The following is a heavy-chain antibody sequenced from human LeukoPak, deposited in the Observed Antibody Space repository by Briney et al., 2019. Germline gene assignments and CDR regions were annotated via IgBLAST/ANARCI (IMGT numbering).Heavy chain of an antibody. CDR2: INHSGST. D-gene: IGHD2-2*01. CDR1: GGSFSGYY. V-gene: IGHV4-34*01. J-gene: IGHJ4*02. CDR3: ARGPTYCSSTSCLDY. Sequence: SETLSLTCAVYGGSFSGYYWSWIRQPPGKGLEWIGEINHSGSTNYNPSLKSRVTISVDTSKNQFSLKLSSVTAADTAVYYCARGPTYCSSTSCLDYWGQGTLVTVSS.